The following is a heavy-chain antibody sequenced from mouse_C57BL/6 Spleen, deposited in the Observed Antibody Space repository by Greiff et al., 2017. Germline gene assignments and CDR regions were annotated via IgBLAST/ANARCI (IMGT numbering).Heavy chain of an antibody. J-gene: IGHJ3*01. Sequence: QVQLQQPGAELVRPGSSVKLSCTASGYTFTSYWMDWVKQRPGQGLEWIGNIYPSDSETHYTQKFKDKVTLTRDKASSTAYMQLSSLTSEDSAIYYCATYYGSSSWFAYWGQGTLVTVSA. D-gene: IGHD1-1*01. CDR3: ATYYGSSSWFAY. CDR2: IYPSDSET. CDR1: GYTFTSYW. V-gene: IGHV1-61*01.